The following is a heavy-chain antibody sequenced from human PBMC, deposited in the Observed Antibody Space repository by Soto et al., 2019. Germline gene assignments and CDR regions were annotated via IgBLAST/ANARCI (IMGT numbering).Heavy chain of an antibody. V-gene: IGHV3-33*01. J-gene: IGHJ4*02. CDR2: IWYDGSNK. Sequence: QVQLVESGGGVVQPGRSLRLSCAASGFTFSSYGMHWVRQAPGKGLEWVAVIWYDGSNKYYADSVKGRFTISRDNSKNTLYLQMNSLRAEDTAVYYCARRQLWSDYFDYWGQGTLVTVSS. CDR3: ARRQLWSDYFDY. D-gene: IGHD5-18*01. CDR1: GFTFSSYG.